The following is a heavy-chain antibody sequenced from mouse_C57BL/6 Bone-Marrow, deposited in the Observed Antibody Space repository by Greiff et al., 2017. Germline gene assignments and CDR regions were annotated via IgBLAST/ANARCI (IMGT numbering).Heavy chain of an antibody. Sequence: QVQLQQSGPELVKPGASVKISCKASGYAFSSSWMNWVKQRPGKGLEWIGRIYPGDGDTNYNGKFKGKATLTADKSSSTAYMQLSSLTSADSAVYFCARLLLTYDWSMDYWGQGTSVTVSS. J-gene: IGHJ4*01. CDR1: GYAFSSSW. CDR3: ARLLLTYDWSMDY. V-gene: IGHV1-82*01. D-gene: IGHD2-12*01. CDR2: IYPGDGDT.